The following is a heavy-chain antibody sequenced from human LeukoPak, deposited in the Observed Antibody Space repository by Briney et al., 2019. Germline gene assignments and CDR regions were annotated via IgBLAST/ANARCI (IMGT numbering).Heavy chain of an antibody. D-gene: IGHD3-16*01. Sequence: GGSLRLSCAADGFTFSSYAMSWVRQAPGKGLEWVSAISGSGGSTYYADSVKGRFTISRDNSKNTLYLQMNSLRAEDTAVYYCAKQAITCGGRPYYFDYWGQGTLVTVSS. CDR3: AKQAITCGGRPYYFDY. J-gene: IGHJ4*02. V-gene: IGHV3-23*01. CDR2: ISGSGGST. CDR1: GFTFSSYA.